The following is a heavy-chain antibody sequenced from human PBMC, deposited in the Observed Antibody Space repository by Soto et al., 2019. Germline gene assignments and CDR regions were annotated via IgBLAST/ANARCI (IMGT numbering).Heavy chain of an antibody. CDR1: GFTFSSYS. CDR2: ISSGSSTI. V-gene: IGHV3-48*02. D-gene: IGHD6-13*01. CDR3: GAAGPHTPSSAY. J-gene: IGHJ4*02. Sequence: RRLSCAASGFTFSSYSMNWVRQAPGKGLEWVSYISSGSSTIYYADSVKGRFTISRDNAKNSLYLQMNSLRDEDTAVYYCGAAGPHTPSSAYWGQGTLVTVSS.